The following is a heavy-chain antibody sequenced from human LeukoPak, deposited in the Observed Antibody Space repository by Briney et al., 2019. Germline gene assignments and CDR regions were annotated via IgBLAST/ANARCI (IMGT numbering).Heavy chain of an antibody. CDR1: GYTFTSYG. J-gene: IGHJ4*02. CDR2: ISAYNGNT. CDR3: ARDKALLWFGELSGSLDY. D-gene: IGHD3-10*01. V-gene: IGHV1-18*01. Sequence: ASVKVSCKASGYTFTSYGISWVRQAPGQGLEWMGWISAYNGNTNYAQKLRGRVTMTTDTSTSTAYMELRSLRSDDTAVYYCARDKALLWFGELSGSLDYWGQGTLVTVSS.